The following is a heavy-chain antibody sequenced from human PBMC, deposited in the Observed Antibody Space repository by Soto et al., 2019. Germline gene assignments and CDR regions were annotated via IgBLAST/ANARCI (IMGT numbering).Heavy chain of an antibody. J-gene: IGHJ4*02. CDR3: ARLSGYDPAGAADK. Sequence: QVQLQESGPGLVKASQTLSLTCTLSGASVSSAEHYWSWIRQPPGKGLEWIGYTYYSGGSYYNASLQRRVSLSVDTSQNQFSLKLTSVPAADTAVYYCARLSGYDPAGAADKWGPGILVSVSS. CDR1: GASVSSAEHY. D-gene: IGHD5-12*01. V-gene: IGHV4-30-4*01. CDR2: TYYSGGS.